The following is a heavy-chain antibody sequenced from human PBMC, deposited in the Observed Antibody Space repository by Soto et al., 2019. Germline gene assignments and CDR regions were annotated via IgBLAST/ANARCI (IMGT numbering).Heavy chain of an antibody. D-gene: IGHD6-19*01. V-gene: IGHV4-4*07. J-gene: IGHJ5*02. CDR3: ARETEIEVADP. CDR2: IYTRGST. CDR1: GGSLSRYY. Sequence: SETLSLTCTVSGGSLSRYYWSWIRQPAGKGLEWIGRIYTRGSTNYNPSFKRRVTMSVDTSKNQFSLKLSSVTAADTAVYYCARETEIEVADPWGQGTLVTVSS.